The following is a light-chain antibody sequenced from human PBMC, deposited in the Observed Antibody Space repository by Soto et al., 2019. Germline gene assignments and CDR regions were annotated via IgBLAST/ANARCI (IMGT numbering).Light chain of an antibody. CDR1: SSNIGNND. CDR3: AAWDSSLGEV. V-gene: IGLV1-47*01. Sequence: QSVLTQPPSASGTPGQRVTISCSGSSSNIGNNDVYWYQQFPRTAPKLVVYKNNQRPSWVPNRFSGSKSGTSASLAISGLRSEDEADYYCAAWDSSLGEVFGTGTKLTVL. J-gene: IGLJ1*01. CDR2: KNN.